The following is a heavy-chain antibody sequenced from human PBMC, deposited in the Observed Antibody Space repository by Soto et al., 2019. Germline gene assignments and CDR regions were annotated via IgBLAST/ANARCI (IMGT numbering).Heavy chain of an antibody. J-gene: IGHJ4*02. CDR1: S. D-gene: IGHD5-18*01. V-gene: IGHV3-21*01. CDR2: ISSSSSYI. CDR3: ARDQRVYSYGYGLGY. Sequence: SMNWVRQAPGKGLEWVSSISSSSSYIYYADSVKGRFTISRDNAKNSLYLQMNSLRAEDTAVYYCARDQRVYSYGYGLGYWGQGTLVTVSS.